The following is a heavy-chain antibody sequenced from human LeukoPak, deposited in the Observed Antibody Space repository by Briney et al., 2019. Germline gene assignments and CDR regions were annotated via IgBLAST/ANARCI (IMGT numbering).Heavy chain of an antibody. CDR1: GVTFSNFA. V-gene: IGHV1-18*01. CDR3: ARDQYYDSKGWFDP. J-gene: IGHJ5*02. D-gene: IGHD3-22*01. Sequence: GASVKVSCKASGVTFSNFAISWVRQAPGQGLEWMGWIHTYNGHTNYAQKLQGRVTMTTDTSTSTAYMELRSLRSDDTAVYYCARDQYYDSKGWFDPWGQGTLVTVSS. CDR2: IHTYNGHT.